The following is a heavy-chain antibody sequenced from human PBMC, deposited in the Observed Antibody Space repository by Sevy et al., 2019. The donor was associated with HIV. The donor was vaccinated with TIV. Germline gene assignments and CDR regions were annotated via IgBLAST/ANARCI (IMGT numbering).Heavy chain of an antibody. CDR2: ISSSSSTI. J-gene: IGHJ6*02. Sequence: GGSLRLSCAASGFTFSSYSMYWVRQAPGKGLEWVSYISSSSSTIYYADSVKGRFTISRDNAKNSLYLQMNSLRDEYTAVYYCARDWAYCSSTSCYSKVSYGMDVWGQGTTVTVSS. V-gene: IGHV3-48*02. D-gene: IGHD2-2*01. CDR1: GFTFSSYS. CDR3: ARDWAYCSSTSCYSKVSYGMDV.